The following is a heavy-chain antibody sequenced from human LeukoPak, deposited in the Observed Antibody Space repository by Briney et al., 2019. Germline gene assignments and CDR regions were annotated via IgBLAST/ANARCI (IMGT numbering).Heavy chain of an antibody. CDR1: GDSISTTSYF. J-gene: IGHJ5*02. Sequence: PSETLSLTCTVSGDSISTTSYFWAWIRQPPGEGLEWIGSIYYSGSTYYNPSLRSRVTISVDTSKNQFSLKLSSVTAADTAVYYCARDHAHYDILTGTGYNWFDPWGQGTLVTVSS. CDR2: IYYSGST. CDR3: ARDHAHYDILTGTGYNWFDP. D-gene: IGHD3-9*01. V-gene: IGHV4-39*02.